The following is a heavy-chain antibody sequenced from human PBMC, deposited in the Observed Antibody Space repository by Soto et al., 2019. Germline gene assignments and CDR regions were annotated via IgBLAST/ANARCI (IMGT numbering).Heavy chain of an antibody. Sequence: PAGSLSLSCSASGFTFSSYAMPWVRQAPGKGLEYVSAISSNGGSTYYADSEKGRFTISRDNSKNTLYLQMSSLRAEDTAVYYCVTPSIAAAGRMTPDHDSWGQGTLVTVSS. D-gene: IGHD6-13*01. J-gene: IGHJ4*02. V-gene: IGHV3-64D*06. CDR2: ISSNGGST. CDR1: GFTFSSYA. CDR3: VTPSIAAAGRMTPDHDS.